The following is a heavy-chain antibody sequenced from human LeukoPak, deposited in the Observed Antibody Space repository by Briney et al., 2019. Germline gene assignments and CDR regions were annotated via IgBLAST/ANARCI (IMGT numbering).Heavy chain of an antibody. J-gene: IGHJ3*02. CDR1: GGTFSTYG. Sequence: SVKVSCKASGGTFSTYGISWVRQAPGQGLEWMGRIIPRLTTSKYAQKFQGRVTITTDESTSTAYMELSSLRSEDTAVYYCARDPHSGYDRLFDAFDIWGQGTMVTVSS. D-gene: IGHD5-12*01. V-gene: IGHV1-69*11. CDR3: ARDPHSGYDRLFDAFDI. CDR2: IIPRLTTS.